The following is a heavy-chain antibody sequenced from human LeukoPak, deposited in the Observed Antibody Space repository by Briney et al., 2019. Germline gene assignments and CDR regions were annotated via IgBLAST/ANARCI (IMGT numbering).Heavy chain of an antibody. V-gene: IGHV3-74*01. D-gene: IGHD2/OR15-2a*01. CDR1: GFTFSSYW. J-gene: IGHJ3*02. CDR3: ARVALSMGENGFDI. CDR2: INSDGRST. Sequence: GGSLRLSCAASGFTFSSYWMHWVRQAPGKGLVWVSRINSDGRSTSFADSVKGRFTISRDNAKNTLYLQMNSLRTEDTAVYYCARVALSMGENGFDIWGQGTMVTVSS.